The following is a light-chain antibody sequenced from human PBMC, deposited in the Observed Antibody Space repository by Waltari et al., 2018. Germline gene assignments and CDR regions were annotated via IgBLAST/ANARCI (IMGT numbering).Light chain of an antibody. CDR3: QHYDHWPPNT. V-gene: IGKV3-15*01. CDR1: QSISNN. Sequence: EIVMTQSPDTLSVSPGERATLSCRASQSISNNVAWYQQKPGQAPRLIIYGVSTRATDIPARFSGGGSETEFTLTISSLQSEDFAVYYCQHYDHWPPNTFGQGTKLEIK. J-gene: IGKJ2*01. CDR2: GVS.